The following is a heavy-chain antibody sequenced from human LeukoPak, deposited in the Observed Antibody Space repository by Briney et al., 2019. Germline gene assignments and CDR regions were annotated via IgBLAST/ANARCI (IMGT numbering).Heavy chain of an antibody. CDR2: IIPIFGTA. Sequence: GASVKVSCKASGGTFSSYAISWVRQAPGQGLEWMGGIIPIFGTANYAQKFQGSVTITTDESTSTAYMELSSLRSEDTAVYYCARDPGPRCSSTSCYSWGQGTLVTVSS. CDR1: GGTFSSYA. V-gene: IGHV1-69*05. J-gene: IGHJ4*02. D-gene: IGHD2-2*02. CDR3: ARDPGPRCSSTSCYS.